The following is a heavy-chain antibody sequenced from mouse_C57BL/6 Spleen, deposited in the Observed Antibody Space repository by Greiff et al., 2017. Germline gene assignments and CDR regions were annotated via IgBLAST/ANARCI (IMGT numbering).Heavy chain of an antibody. V-gene: IGHV1-55*01. D-gene: IGHD3-2*02. CDR3: ARKYGYTSSGPLAY. CDR1: GYTFTSYW. J-gene: IGHJ3*01. Sequence: QVQLQQPGAELVKPGASVKMSCKASGYTFTSYWITWVKQRPGQGLEWIGDIYPGSGSTNYNEKFKSKATLTVDTSSSTAYMQLSSLTSEDSAVYYCARKYGYTSSGPLAYWGQGTLVTVSA. CDR2: IYPGSGST.